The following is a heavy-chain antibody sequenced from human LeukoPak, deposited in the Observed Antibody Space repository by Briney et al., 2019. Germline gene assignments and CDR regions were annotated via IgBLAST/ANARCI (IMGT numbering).Heavy chain of an antibody. CDR2: IYYSGST. J-gene: IGHJ4*02. Sequence: SETLSLTCTVSGGSISSYYWSWIRQPPGKGLEWIGYIYYSGSTNYNPSLKSRVTISVDTSKNQFSLKLSSVTAADTAVYYCASTFGYYDSSGFFPEWGQGTLVTVSS. CDR1: GGSISSYY. CDR3: ASTFGYYDSSGFFPE. V-gene: IGHV4-59*08. D-gene: IGHD3-22*01.